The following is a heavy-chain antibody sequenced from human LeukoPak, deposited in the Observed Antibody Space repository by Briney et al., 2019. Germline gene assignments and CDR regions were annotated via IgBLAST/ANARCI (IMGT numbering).Heavy chain of an antibody. Sequence: GGSLRLSCAASGFTFSSYWMRWVRQAPGKGLEWVAHIKPDGSEKYCVDSVKGRFTISRDNAKKSLYLQMNSLRAEDTAVYYCSRGDFNDYGDYVDAFEIWGQGTMVTVSA. CDR3: SRGDFNDYGDYVDAFEI. D-gene: IGHD4-17*01. J-gene: IGHJ3*02. CDR2: IKPDGSEK. V-gene: IGHV3-7*01. CDR1: GFTFSSYW.